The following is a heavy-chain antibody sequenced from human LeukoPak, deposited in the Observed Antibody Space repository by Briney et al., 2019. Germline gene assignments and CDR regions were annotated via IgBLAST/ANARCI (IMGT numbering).Heavy chain of an antibody. J-gene: IGHJ3*02. D-gene: IGHD3-16*01. CDR3: AGSGGDDAFDI. CDR2: IYYSGST. V-gene: IGHV4-59*01. Sequence: SETLSLTYTVSGGSISSYYWSWIRQPPGKGLEWIGYIYYSGSTNYNPSLKSRVTISVDTSKNQFSLKLSSVTAADTAVYYRAGSGGDDAFDIWGQGTMVTVSS. CDR1: GGSISSYY.